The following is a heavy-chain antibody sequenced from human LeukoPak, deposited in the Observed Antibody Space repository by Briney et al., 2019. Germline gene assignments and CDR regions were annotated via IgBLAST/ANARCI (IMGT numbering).Heavy chain of an antibody. D-gene: IGHD3-16*02. CDR1: GYTFTNYA. Sequence: GASVKVSCKASGYTFTNYAMNWVRQAPGQGLEWMGWIHPSTGNPTYAQGFTGRFAFSLDTSVSTTYLQISSLKAEDTAVYFCARAFQSLGGLSLPDYWGQGTLVTASS. CDR3: ARAFQSLGGLSLPDY. J-gene: IGHJ4*02. V-gene: IGHV7-4-1*02. CDR2: IHPSTGNP.